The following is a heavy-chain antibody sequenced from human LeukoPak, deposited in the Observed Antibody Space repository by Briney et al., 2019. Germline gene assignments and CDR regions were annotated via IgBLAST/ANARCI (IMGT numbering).Heavy chain of an antibody. CDR3: ASDRAYSQFDY. V-gene: IGHV3-7*01. CDR2: IKEDGSDT. Sequence: GGSMRLSCAASGFTFSTYWMDWVRQAPGKGVEWVASIKEDGSDTNYVGSVRGRFTVSRDNTKNSLYLQMNSLRADDTAVYYCASDRAYSQFDYWGQGTLVTVSS. J-gene: IGHJ4*02. D-gene: IGHD2-15*01. CDR1: GFTFSTYW.